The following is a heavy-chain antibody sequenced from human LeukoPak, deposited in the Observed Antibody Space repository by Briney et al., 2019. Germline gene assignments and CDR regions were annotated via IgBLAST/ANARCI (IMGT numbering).Heavy chain of an antibody. CDR2: IREDGSEK. CDR3: ARDRGGYTTDSFDY. D-gene: IGHD5-24*01. Sequence: PGGSLRLSCAASGFTFSAYWMSWVRQVPGKGLEWVANIREDGSEKYYVDSVKGQFTISRDNAKNSLFLQMDSLRAEDTAVYYCARDRGGYTTDSFDYWGQGTLVTVSS. J-gene: IGHJ4*02. CDR1: GFTFSAYW. V-gene: IGHV3-7*01.